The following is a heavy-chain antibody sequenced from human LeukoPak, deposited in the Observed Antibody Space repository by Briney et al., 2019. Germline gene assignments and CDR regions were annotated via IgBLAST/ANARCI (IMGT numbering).Heavy chain of an antibody. Sequence: SVKVSCKASGGTFSSYAISWVRQAPGQGLEWMGGIIPIFGTANYAQKFQGRVTITADESTSTAYMELSSLRSEDTAGYYCARGIITMVRGVIIYYYYYMDVWGKGTTVTVSS. CDR3: ARGIITMVRGVIIYYYYYMDV. V-gene: IGHV1-69*13. CDR2: IIPIFGTA. J-gene: IGHJ6*03. CDR1: GGTFSSYA. D-gene: IGHD3-10*01.